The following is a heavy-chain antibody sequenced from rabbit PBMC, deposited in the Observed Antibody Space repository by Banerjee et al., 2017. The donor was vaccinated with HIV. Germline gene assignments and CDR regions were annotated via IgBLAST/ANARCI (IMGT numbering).Heavy chain of an antibody. J-gene: IGHJ4*01. Sequence: QSLEESGGDLVKPGASLTLTCTASGFSFSSSYYMFWVRQAPGKGLEWIACIAAGSSGSTYYASWAKGRFTISKTSSTTVTLQMTSLTAADTATYFCARGANYYDFAYAGYAYYPYFNLWGQGTLVTVS. V-gene: IGHV1S40*01. D-gene: IGHD6-1*01. CDR1: GFSFSSSYY. CDR2: IAAGSSGST. CDR3: ARGANYYDFAYAGYAYYPYFNL.